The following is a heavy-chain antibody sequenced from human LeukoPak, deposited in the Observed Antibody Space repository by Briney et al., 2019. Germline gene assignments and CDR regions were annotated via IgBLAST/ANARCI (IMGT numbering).Heavy chain of an antibody. CDR3: ARGYCSGGSCYYFDY. CDR2: ISSSSSTI. V-gene: IGHV3-48*04. J-gene: IGHJ4*02. CDR1: GFTFSSYS. Sequence: PGGSLRLSCAASGFTFSSYSMNWVRQAPGKGLEWVSYISSSSSTIYYADSVKGRFTISRDNAKNSLYLQMNSLRAEDTAVYYCARGYCSGGSCYYFDYWGQGTLVTVSS. D-gene: IGHD2-15*01.